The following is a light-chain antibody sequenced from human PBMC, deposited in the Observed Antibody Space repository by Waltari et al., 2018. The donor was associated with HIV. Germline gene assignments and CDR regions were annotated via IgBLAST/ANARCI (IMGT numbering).Light chain of an antibody. Sequence: EIVLTQSPGTLSLSPGERATLSCRASQSVTNNYLAWYQQKPGQAPRLLIYGASRRATGVPDRFSGSGSGTDVTLTISRLEPEDFAVYYCQHYGSSPPKYTFSQGTKLEIK. V-gene: IGKV3-20*01. CDR2: GAS. CDR3: QHYGSSPPKYT. J-gene: IGKJ2*01. CDR1: QSVTNNY.